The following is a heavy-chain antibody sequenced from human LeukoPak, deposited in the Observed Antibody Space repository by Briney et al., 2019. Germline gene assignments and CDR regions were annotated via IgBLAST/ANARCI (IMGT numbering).Heavy chain of an antibody. Sequence: SGTLSVTCTVSSGSIFSSNWWSWVRQPPGKGLEWIGQIFHSGTTTYSPSLKSRVTISMDKSKNQFFLNLTSVTAADTAVYYCAREVVVAAPPNWFDPWGQGTLVTVSS. J-gene: IGHJ5*02. CDR1: SGSIFSSNW. D-gene: IGHD2-15*01. CDR2: IFHSGTT. V-gene: IGHV4-4*02. CDR3: AREVVVAAPPNWFDP.